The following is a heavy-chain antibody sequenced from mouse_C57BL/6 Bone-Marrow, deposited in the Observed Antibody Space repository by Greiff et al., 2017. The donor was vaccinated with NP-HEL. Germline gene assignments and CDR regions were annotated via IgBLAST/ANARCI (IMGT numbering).Heavy chain of an antibody. Sequence: QVHVKQPGAELVKPGASVKMSCKASGYTFTSYWITWVKQRPGQGLEWIGDIYPGSGSTNYNEKFKSKATLTVDTSSSTAYMQRSSLTSEDSAVYYCARWGTTVVAPYAMDYWGQGTSVTVSS. CDR1: GYTFTSYW. V-gene: IGHV1-55*01. CDR3: ARWGTTVVAPYAMDY. D-gene: IGHD1-1*01. J-gene: IGHJ4*01. CDR2: IYPGSGST.